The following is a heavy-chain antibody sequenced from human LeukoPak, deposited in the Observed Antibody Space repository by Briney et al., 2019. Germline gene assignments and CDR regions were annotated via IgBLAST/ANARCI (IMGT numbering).Heavy chain of an antibody. CDR1: GGSFSGYY. V-gene: IGHV4-34*01. Sequence: PSETLSLTCAVYGGSFSGYYWSWIRQPPGKGLEWIGEINHSGSTNYNPSLKSRVTISVDTSKNQFSLKLSSVTAADTAVYYCARGAARGNRYFQHWGQGTLVTASS. J-gene: IGHJ1*01. CDR2: INHSGST. CDR3: ARGAARGNRYFQH. D-gene: IGHD3-16*01.